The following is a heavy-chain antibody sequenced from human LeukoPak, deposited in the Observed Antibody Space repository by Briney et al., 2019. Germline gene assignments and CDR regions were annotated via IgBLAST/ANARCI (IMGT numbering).Heavy chain of an antibody. D-gene: IGHD1-1*01. CDR3: ASDPLRFRPTSSDGDY. Sequence: GGSLRLSCAASGFTLSSYAMSWVRQAPGNGLVWVANINEDGSAQYYVDSVKGRFTISRDNTKKSLYLQMNSLRAEDTALYYCASDPLRFRPTSSDGDYWGQGTLVTVSS. J-gene: IGHJ4*02. CDR1: GFTLSSYA. CDR2: INEDGSAQ. V-gene: IGHV3-7*01.